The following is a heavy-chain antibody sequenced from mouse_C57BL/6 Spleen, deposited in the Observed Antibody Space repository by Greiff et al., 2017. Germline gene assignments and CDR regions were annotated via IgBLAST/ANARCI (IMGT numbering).Heavy chain of an antibody. CDR2: ISSGSSTI. Sequence: EVKLMESGGGLVKPGGSLKLSCAASGFTFSDYGMHWVRQAPEKGLEWVAYISSGSSTIYYADTVKGRFTTSRDNAKNTLFLQMTSLRSEDTAMYYCARGGLRRRYFDYWGQGTTLTVSS. J-gene: IGHJ2*01. V-gene: IGHV5-17*01. CDR3: ARGGLRRRYFDY. CDR1: GFTFSDYG. D-gene: IGHD2-4*01.